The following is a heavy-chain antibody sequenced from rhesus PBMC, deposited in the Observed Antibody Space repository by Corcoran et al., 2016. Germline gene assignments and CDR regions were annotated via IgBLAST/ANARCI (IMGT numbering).Heavy chain of an antibody. J-gene: IGHJ5-2*02. D-gene: IGHD3-3*01. Sequence: QVQLQESGPGLVKPSETLPLTCAVPGAPISRHYWIRIRQPAGPWPEWIGNIGGSSGSTYYNPSLKSRVTISKDTSKDQFSLKLSSVTAADTAVYYCARHPILYYNFWSDSDVWGRGVLVTVSS. V-gene: IGHV4-165*01. CDR1: GAPISRHY. CDR2: IGGSSGST. CDR3: ARHPILYYNFWSDSDV.